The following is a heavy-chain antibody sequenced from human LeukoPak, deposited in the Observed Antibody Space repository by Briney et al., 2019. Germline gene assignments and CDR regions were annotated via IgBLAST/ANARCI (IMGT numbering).Heavy chain of an antibody. CDR1: GFTFSSYE. Sequence: GGSLRLSCAASGFTFSSYEMNWVRQAPGKGLEWVSYISSSGSTIYYADSVKGRFTTSRDNSRNALYLQMNSLRAEDTAVYYCATPRGGKLLLDAFDIWGQGTMVTVSS. D-gene: IGHD3-22*01. CDR3: ATPRGGKLLLDAFDI. V-gene: IGHV3-48*03. J-gene: IGHJ3*02. CDR2: ISSSGSTI.